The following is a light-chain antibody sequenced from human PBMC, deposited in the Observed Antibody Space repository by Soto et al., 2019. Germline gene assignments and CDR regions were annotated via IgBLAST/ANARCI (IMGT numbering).Light chain of an antibody. Sequence: DIQMTQSPSSLSASVGDRVTITCRASQDIRNDLGCYQQKPGKAPNRLIYAASSLQRGVPSRFSGSGPGTEFTLTISSLQTEDYATYYCLQHNDYPPTFGQGNKVEI. J-gene: IGKJ1*01. CDR3: LQHNDYPPT. CDR2: AAS. CDR1: QDIRND. V-gene: IGKV1-17*01.